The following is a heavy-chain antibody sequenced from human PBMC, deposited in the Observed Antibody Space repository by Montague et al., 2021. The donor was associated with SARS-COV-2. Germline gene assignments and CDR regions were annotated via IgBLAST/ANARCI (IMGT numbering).Heavy chain of an antibody. CDR2: IKQSGST. Sequence: SETLSLTCGVYGGSFGGDHWSWIRQPPGKGLEWIGDIKQSGSTNYNPSLKSRVTISVDTSKNQFSLKLTSVTAADTDVYFCASGHLSVSMIVVVFTSASYYCDYWGQGAQVTVSS. J-gene: IGHJ4*02. D-gene: IGHD3-22*01. CDR3: ASGHLSVSMIVVVFTSASYYCDY. CDR1: GGSFGGDH. V-gene: IGHV4-34*01.